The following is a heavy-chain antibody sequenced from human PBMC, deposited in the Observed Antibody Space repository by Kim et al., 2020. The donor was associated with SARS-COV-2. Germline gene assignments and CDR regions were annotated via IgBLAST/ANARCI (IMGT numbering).Heavy chain of an antibody. J-gene: IGHJ5*02. CDR1: GYTFTGYY. D-gene: IGHD6-19*01. V-gene: IGHV1-2*02. CDR3: AGSWDVTLAAYAGWFAP. Sequence: ASVKVSCKTSGYTFTGYYLHWVRQAPGQGLEWMGWINPKTGDTNYALKFLGRVTMTRDTSIRTAYMELTRLNSDDTAVYYCAGSWDVTLAAYAGWFAPWGQGTLVTVSS. CDR2: INPKTGDT.